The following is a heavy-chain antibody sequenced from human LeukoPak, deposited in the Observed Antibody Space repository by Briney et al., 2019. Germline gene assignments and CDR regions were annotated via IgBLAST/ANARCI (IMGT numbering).Heavy chain of an antibody. V-gene: IGHV3-74*01. D-gene: IGHD6-19*01. J-gene: IGHJ4*02. Sequence: PGGSLRLSCAASGLAFSRNWMHWVRQAPGQGLVWVSRIKSDGSATHYADYVKGRFTISRDNAKNTLYLQMNSLRVEDTAVYYCATDPDSGGWSTFDYWGQGTLVTVSS. CDR2: IKSDGSAT. CDR3: ATDPDSGGWSTFDY. CDR1: GLAFSRNW.